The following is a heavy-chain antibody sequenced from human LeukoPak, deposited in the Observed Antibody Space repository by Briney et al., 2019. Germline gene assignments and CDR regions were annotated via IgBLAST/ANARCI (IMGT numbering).Heavy chain of an antibody. CDR2: ISSSSSYI. D-gene: IGHD3-3*01. CDR3: ARATYYDFWSGYSWVNWFDP. Sequence: RPGGSLRLSCAASGFTFSSYSMNWVRQAPGKGLEWVSSISSSSSYIYYADSVKGRFTISRDNAKNSLYLQMNSLRGEDTAVYYCARATYYDFWSGYSWVNWFDPWGQGTLVTVSS. J-gene: IGHJ5*02. CDR1: GFTFSSYS. V-gene: IGHV3-21*01.